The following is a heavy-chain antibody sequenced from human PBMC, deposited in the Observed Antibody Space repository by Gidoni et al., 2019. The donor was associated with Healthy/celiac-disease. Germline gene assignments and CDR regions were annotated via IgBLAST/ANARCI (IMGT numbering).Heavy chain of an antibody. CDR2: IDPSDSYT. Sequence: EVQLVQSGAEVKKPGESLRISCKGSGYSFTSYWISWVHQMPGKGLEWMGRIDPSDSYTNYSPSFQGHVTISADKSISTAYLQWSSLKASDTAMYYCARLIYCSGGSCYRSTDYWGQGTLVTVSS. D-gene: IGHD2-15*01. V-gene: IGHV5-10-1*03. CDR3: ARLIYCSGGSCYRSTDY. J-gene: IGHJ4*02. CDR1: GYSFTSYW.